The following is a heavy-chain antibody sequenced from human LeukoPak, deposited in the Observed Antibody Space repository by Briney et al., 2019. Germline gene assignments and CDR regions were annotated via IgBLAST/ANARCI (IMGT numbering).Heavy chain of an antibody. J-gene: IGHJ4*02. CDR2: ISGGGDSA. V-gene: IGHV3-23*01. D-gene: IGHD3-16*01. CDR3: VKDRCCPEATWFGGGFEY. Sequence: PGRSLTPSRALSGLNFNFSGVSCVRHPPREWSGWVSVISGGGDSADYADSVKGRFTISRDNTKNTLYLRLNSLRVEHTATNYCVKDRCCPEATWFGGGFEYWGQGTLVVVSS. CDR1: GLNFNFSG.